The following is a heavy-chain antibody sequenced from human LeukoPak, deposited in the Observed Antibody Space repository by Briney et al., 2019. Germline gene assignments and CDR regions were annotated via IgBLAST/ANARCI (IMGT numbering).Heavy chain of an antibody. CDR2: ISGRGKSP. J-gene: IGHJ4*02. D-gene: IGHD6-19*01. CDR1: GFTFSSYA. V-gene: IGHV3-23*01. CDR3: AKDQRAVAGTCFDN. Sequence: GGSLRLSCTASGFTFSSYAMTGASQARGKGLEGVADISGRGKSPNYAASVKGRFTISRDNSSNTLYLQMKTFSPEDTAVYYCAKDQRAVAGTCFDNWGQGTLVTVSS.